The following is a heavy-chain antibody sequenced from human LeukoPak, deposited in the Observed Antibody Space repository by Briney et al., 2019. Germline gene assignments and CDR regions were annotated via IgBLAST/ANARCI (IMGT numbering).Heavy chain of an antibody. D-gene: IGHD5-12*01. Sequence: SETLSLTCTVSGGSISSYYWSWIRQPAGKGLEWTGRIYTSGSTNYNPSLKSRVTISVDTSNNQFSLKLRYVTAADTAVYYCARRTGYATWDVWGKGTTVTTSS. V-gene: IGHV4-4*07. CDR2: IYTSGST. J-gene: IGHJ6*04. CDR3: ARRTGYATWDV. CDR1: GGSISSYY.